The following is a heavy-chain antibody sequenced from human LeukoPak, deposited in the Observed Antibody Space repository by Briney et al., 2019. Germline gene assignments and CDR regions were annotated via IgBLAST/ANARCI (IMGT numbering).Heavy chain of an antibody. Sequence: SETLXLTCTVSGGSISSYWSWIRQPAGKGLEWIGRIYGSGSTTYNPSLKSRVTISLDMSKNQFFLKLSSVTAADTAVYYCARDSGTTGXVKFDPWGQGTLVTVSS. J-gene: IGHJ5*02. D-gene: IGHD3-10*01. CDR3: ARDSGTTGXVKFDP. CDR2: IYGSGST. V-gene: IGHV4-4*07. CDR1: GGSISSY.